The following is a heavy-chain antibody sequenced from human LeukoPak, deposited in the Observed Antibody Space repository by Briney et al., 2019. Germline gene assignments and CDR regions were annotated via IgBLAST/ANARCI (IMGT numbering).Heavy chain of an antibody. J-gene: IGHJ4*02. D-gene: IGHD3-10*01. CDR1: GGSFSGYY. Sequence: SETLSLTCAVYGGSFSGYYWSWIRQPPGKGLEWIGEINHSGSTNYNPSLKSRVTISVDTSKNQFSLKLSSVTAADTAVYYCARHEVTSMVRGVVYWGQGTLVTVSS. CDR2: INHSGST. V-gene: IGHV4-34*01. CDR3: ARHEVTSMVRGVVY.